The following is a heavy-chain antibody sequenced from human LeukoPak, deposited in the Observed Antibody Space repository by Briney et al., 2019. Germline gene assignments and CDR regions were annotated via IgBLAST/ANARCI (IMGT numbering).Heavy chain of an antibody. J-gene: IGHJ4*02. CDR3: ARLLSSYYDILTGYCGLFDY. D-gene: IGHD3-9*01. Sequence: PGGSLRLSCAASGFTFSSYAMSWVRQAPGKGLEWVSAISGSGGSTYYADSVKGRFTISRDNAKNSLYLQMNSLRAEDTAVYYCARLLSSYYDILTGYCGLFDYWGQGTLVTVSS. V-gene: IGHV3-23*01. CDR2: ISGSGGST. CDR1: GFTFSSYA.